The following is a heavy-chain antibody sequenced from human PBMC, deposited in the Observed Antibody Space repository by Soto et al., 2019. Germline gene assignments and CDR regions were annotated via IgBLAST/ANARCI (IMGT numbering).Heavy chain of an antibody. D-gene: IGHD2-21*01. CDR1: GATFANYW. J-gene: IGHJ5*01. Sequence: EVHVVESGGGLVQPGGSLRLSCEASGATFANYWMHWVRQVPGKGLVWVSRISNDGSDITYADSVKGRFTASRDNTKNTGFLQMNNLSVEDTAVYYCTRDIPRSWFDSWGEGTLVTVSS. CDR3: TRDIPRSWFDS. V-gene: IGHV3-74*01. CDR2: ISNDGSDI.